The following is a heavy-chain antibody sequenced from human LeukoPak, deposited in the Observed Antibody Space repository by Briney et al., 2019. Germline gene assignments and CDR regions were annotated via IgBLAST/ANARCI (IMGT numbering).Heavy chain of an antibody. V-gene: IGHV1-3*01. CDR1: GYTFTSYA. CDR2: ISAYNGNT. D-gene: IGHD5-18*01. CDR3: ARHTAMVKFVDY. Sequence: GASVKVSCKASGYTFTSYAMHWVRQAPGQRLEWMGWISAYNGNTNYAQKLQGRVTMTRDTSISTAYMELSRLRSDDTAVYYCARHTAMVKFVDYWGQGTLVTVSS. J-gene: IGHJ4*02.